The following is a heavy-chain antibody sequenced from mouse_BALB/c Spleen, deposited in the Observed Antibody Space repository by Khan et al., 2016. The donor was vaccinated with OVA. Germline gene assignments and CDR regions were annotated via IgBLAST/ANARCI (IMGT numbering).Heavy chain of an antibody. Sequence: QIQLVQSGPELKKPGETVRISCKASGYTFTTAGMQWVQKMPGKGLKWIGWINTHSGVPKYAEDFKGRFAFSLETSASTVYLQITNLKNEDTATYFCERGGDAFYRNDGGAMDYWGQGTSVTVSS. CDR1: GYTFTTAG. J-gene: IGHJ4*01. D-gene: IGHD2-14*01. V-gene: IGHV9-4*02. CDR2: INTHSGVP. CDR3: ERGGDAFYRNDGGAMDY.